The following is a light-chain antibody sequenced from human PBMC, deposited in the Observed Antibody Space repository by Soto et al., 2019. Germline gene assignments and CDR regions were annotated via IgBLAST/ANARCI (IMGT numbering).Light chain of an antibody. CDR2: EVN. CDR1: SSDVGGYNY. Sequence: QSALTQPPSASGSPGQSVTISCTETSSDVGGYNYVSWYQQHPGKATKLVIYEVNKRRLGVPDRFSGSKSGNTASLTVSGLQAEDAADDYCGSYVDSDNLVFGGGTKLTVL. J-gene: IGLJ3*02. CDR3: GSYVDSDNLV. V-gene: IGLV2-8*01.